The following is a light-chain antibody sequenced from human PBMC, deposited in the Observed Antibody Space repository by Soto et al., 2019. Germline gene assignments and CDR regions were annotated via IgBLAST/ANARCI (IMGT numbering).Light chain of an antibody. J-gene: IGLJ3*02. CDR1: SSDVGGYNY. CDR3: SSFTSSATVV. Sequence: QSVLTQPASVSGSPGQSIIISCTGTSSDVGGYNYVSWYQQHPGKAPKLMIYDVSNRPSGVSNRFSGSKSGNTASLTISGLQAEDDGDYYCSSFTSSATVVFGGGTKVTVL. V-gene: IGLV2-14*01. CDR2: DVS.